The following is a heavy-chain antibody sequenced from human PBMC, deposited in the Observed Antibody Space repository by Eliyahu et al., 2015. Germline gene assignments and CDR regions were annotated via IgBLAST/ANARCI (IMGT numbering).Heavy chain of an antibody. V-gene: IGHV1-69*01. CDR1: XGTFXSXA. J-gene: IGHJ6*02. D-gene: IGHD4-17*01. CDR3: ARDTAPGDYVILYGMDV. CDR2: IIPIFGTA. Sequence: QVQLVQSGAEVKKPGSSVKVSCKASXGTFXSXAISWVRQAPGQGLEWMGGIIPIFGTANYAQKFQGRVTITADESTSTAYMELSSLRSEDTAVYYCARDTAPGDYVILYGMDVWGQGTTVTVSS.